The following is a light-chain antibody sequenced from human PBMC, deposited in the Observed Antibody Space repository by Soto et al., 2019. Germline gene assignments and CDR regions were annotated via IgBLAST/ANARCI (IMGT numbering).Light chain of an antibody. CDR2: EVS. CDR1: SSDVGSYNL. V-gene: IGLV2-23*02. Sequence: QSALTQPASVSGSPGQSITISCTGTSSDVGSYNLVSWYQQHPGKAPKFMIYEVSKRPSGVSNRFSGSKSGNTASLTISGLQAEDEADYYCCSYASTNIYVFGTGTKVTVL. J-gene: IGLJ1*01. CDR3: CSYASTNIYV.